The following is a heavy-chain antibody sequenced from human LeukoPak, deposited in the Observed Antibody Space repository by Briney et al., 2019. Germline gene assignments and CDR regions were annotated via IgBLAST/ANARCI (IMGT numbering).Heavy chain of an antibody. V-gene: IGHV3-11*04. CDR2: ISSSVSTI. CDR3: AREEVHDFWSGYSPNRFDP. D-gene: IGHD3-3*01. CDR1: GFTFSDYY. J-gene: IGHJ5*02. Sequence: GGSLRLSCAASGFTFSDYYMSWIRQAPGKGLEWVSYISSSVSTIYYADSVKGRFTISRDNAKNSLYLQMNSLRAEDTAVYYCAREEVHDFWSGYSPNRFDPWGQGTLVTVSS.